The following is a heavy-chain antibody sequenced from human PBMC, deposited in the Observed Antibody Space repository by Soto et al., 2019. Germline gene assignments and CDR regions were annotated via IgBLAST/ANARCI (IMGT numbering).Heavy chain of an antibody. D-gene: IGHD2-8*01. CDR2: IYPGDSDT. V-gene: IGHV5-51*01. CDR1: GYRFSSYW. CDR3: ARKGSNAAYYFYGMDL. J-gene: IGHJ6*02. Sequence: GESLKIYCKGSGYRFSSYWIAWVRQMPGKGLEWMGIIYPGDSDTICSPSFQGQVTFSADKSTSTAYLQWSSLKASDTAMYYCARKGSNAAYYFYGMDLWGQGTTVPVSS.